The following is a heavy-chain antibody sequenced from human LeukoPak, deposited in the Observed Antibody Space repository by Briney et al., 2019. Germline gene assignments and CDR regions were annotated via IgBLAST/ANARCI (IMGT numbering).Heavy chain of an antibody. CDR1: GFTFSSYA. V-gene: IGHV3-23*01. CDR3: AKDATASPYFHWFDN. J-gene: IGHJ4*02. CDR2: ISSGDRT. Sequence: GGSLRLSCAASGFTFSSYAMNWVRQAPGKGLEWVAGISSGDRTFHAESVKGRFTISRDKFKDTLYLQMNSLRAEDTAVYYCAKDATASPYFHWFDNWGQGTQVIVSS. D-gene: IGHD3-9*01.